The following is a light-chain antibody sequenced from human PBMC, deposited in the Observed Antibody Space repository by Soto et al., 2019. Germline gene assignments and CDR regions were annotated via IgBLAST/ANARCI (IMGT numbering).Light chain of an antibody. CDR3: HQYGRSPWT. J-gene: IGKJ1*01. Sequence: EIALTQFPGTLSLSAGERVTLSCRASQSVNNNYLAWFQQKPGQAPRLLIYGASSMATGTPDRFGGSGSGTDFTLTISRLEPEDFAVYYCHQYGRSPWTFGPGTKLEIK. V-gene: IGKV3-20*01. CDR1: QSVNNNY. CDR2: GAS.